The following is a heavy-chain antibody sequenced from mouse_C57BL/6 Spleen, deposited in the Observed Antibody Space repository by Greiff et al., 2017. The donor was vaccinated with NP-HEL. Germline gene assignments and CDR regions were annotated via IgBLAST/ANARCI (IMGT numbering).Heavy chain of an antibody. CDR2: ISSGSSTI. Sequence: EVQLVESGGGLVKPGGSLKLSCAASGFTFSDYGMHWVRQAPEKGLEWVAYISSGSSTIYYADTVKGRFTISRDNAKNTLFLQMTSLRSEDTAMYYCARSPIYYDYDGFAYWGQGTLVTVS. V-gene: IGHV5-17*01. CDR3: ARSPIYYDYDGFAY. CDR1: GFTFSDYG. J-gene: IGHJ3*01. D-gene: IGHD2-4*01.